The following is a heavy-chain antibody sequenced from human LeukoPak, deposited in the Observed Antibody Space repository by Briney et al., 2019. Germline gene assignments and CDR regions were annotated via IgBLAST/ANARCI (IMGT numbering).Heavy chain of an antibody. J-gene: IGHJ4*02. V-gene: IGHV1-69*13. D-gene: IGHD3-22*01. CDR3: AGAYDSSGYYLSYFDY. CDR2: IIPIFGTA. Sequence: ASVKVSCEASGYTLSDYYIYWVRQAPGQGLEWMGGIIPIFGTANYAQKFQGRVTITADESTSTAYMELSSLRSEDTAVYYCAGAYDSSGYYLSYFDYWGQGTLVTVSS. CDR1: GYTLSDYY.